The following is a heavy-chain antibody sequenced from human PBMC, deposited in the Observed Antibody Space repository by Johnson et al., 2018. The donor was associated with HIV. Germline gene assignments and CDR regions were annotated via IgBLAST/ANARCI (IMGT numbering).Heavy chain of an antibody. J-gene: IGHJ3*02. CDR3: ARSSSSGAFDI. D-gene: IGHD6-6*01. V-gene: IGHV3-23*04. Sequence: QLVESGGGLVQPGGSLRLSCAASGFTFSSYGMSWVRQAPGKGLEWVSGINWNGGSTGYADSVKGRFTFSRDNSKNTLHLQMNSLRAEDTAVYYCARSSSSGAFDIWGQGTMVTVSS. CDR2: INWNGGST. CDR1: GFTFSSYG.